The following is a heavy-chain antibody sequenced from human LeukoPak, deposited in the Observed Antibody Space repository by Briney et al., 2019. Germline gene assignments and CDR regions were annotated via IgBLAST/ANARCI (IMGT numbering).Heavy chain of an antibody. CDR1: GGTFSSYA. Sequence: ASVKVSCKASGGTFSSYAISWVRQAPGQGLEWMGRIITILGIANYAQKFQGRVTITADKSTSTAYMELSSLRSEDTAVYYCASDTYYYDSSGYHLWGQGTLVTVSS. D-gene: IGHD3-22*01. CDR3: ASDTYYYDSSGYHL. CDR2: IITILGIA. V-gene: IGHV1-69*04. J-gene: IGHJ4*02.